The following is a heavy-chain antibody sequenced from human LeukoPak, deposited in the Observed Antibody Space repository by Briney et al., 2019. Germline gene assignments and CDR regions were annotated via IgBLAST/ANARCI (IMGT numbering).Heavy chain of an antibody. CDR3: ARDPDPGYYDFWSGYYL. CDR1: GFTFSSYW. D-gene: IGHD3-3*01. V-gene: IGHV3-7*01. CDR2: IKQDGSEK. Sequence: PGGSLRLSCAASGFTFSSYWMSWVRQAPGKGLEWVANIKQDGSEKYYVDSVKGRFTISRDNAKNSLYLQMNSLRAEDTAVYYCARDPDPGYYDFWSGYYLWGQGTLVTVSS. J-gene: IGHJ4*02.